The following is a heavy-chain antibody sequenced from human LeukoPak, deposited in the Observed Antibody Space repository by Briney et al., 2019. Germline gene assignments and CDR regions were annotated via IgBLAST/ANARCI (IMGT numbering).Heavy chain of an antibody. CDR2: ISPNSGGT. D-gene: IGHD3-10*02. J-gene: IGHJ3*02. CDR3: ARNRCSGSYQPFDVFDI. Sequence: GASVKVSCKASGYTFTSYDINWVRQAPGQGLEWMGWISPNSGGTNYAQKFQGRVTMTRDTSISTAYMELSRLRSDDTAVYYYARNRCSGSYQPFDVFDIWGQGTMVTVSS. V-gene: IGHV1-2*02. CDR1: GYTFTSYD.